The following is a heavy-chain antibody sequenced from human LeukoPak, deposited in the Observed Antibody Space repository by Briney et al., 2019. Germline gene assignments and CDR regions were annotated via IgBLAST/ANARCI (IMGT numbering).Heavy chain of an antibody. CDR1: GYTFTSYG. V-gene: IGHV1-18*01. Sequence: AASVKVSCKVSGYTFTSYGISWVRQAPGQGLEWMGWISAYNGNTNYAQKLQGRVTMTTDTSTSTAYMELRSLRSDDTAVYYCARDTRRSIVVVTAPIDYWGQGTLVTVSS. J-gene: IGHJ4*02. CDR3: ARDTRRSIVVVTAPIDY. CDR2: ISAYNGNT. D-gene: IGHD2-21*02.